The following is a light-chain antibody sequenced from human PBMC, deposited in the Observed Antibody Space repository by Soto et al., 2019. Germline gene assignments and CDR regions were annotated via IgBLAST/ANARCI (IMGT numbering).Light chain of an antibody. Sequence: DIQMTQSPSSLSASGGDRVTITCRASETIRGYLNWYRQKPGRAPELLLYAASNLQSGVPSRFSGAGSGTEFTLTISALQSEDFATYFCQQTFGTPRTFGQGTKVDIK. CDR2: AAS. V-gene: IGKV1-39*01. J-gene: IGKJ1*01. CDR3: QQTFGTPRT. CDR1: ETIRGY.